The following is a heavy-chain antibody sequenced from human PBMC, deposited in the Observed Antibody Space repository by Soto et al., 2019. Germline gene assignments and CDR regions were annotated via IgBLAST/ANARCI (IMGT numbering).Heavy chain of an antibody. D-gene: IGHD6-19*01. J-gene: IGHJ6*02. CDR1: GGSISSYY. Sequence: SETLSLTCTVSGGSISSYYWSWVRQPAGQGLEWIGRMSTTGDTSYNPSLRSRVTMSVDTSKNQFSLNLSFVTAADTAVYYCARGHGSGWNYYFGMDVWGQGTTVTVSS. CDR2: MSTTGDT. CDR3: ARGHGSGWNYYFGMDV. V-gene: IGHV4-4*07.